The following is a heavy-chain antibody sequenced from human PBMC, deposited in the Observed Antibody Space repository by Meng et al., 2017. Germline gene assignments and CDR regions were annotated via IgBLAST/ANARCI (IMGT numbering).Heavy chain of an antibody. J-gene: IGHJ6*02. V-gene: IGHV1-46*01. CDR1: GYTFTSYY. D-gene: IGHD3-22*01. CDR3: ARSITMIVVAGFYYYYGMDV. Sequence: ASVKVSCKASGYTFTSYYMHWVRQAPGQGLEWMGIINPSGGSTSYAQKFQGRVTVTRDTSTSTVYMELSSLRSEDTAVYYCARSITMIVVAGFYYYYGMDVWGQGTTVTVSS. CDR2: INPSGGST.